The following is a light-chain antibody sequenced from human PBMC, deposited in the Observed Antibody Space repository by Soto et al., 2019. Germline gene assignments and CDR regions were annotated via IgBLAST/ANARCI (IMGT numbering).Light chain of an antibody. Sequence: EIVLTQSPATLSLSPGERATLSCRASRSVSSYLAWYQQKPGQAPRLLIYDASNRATGIPARFSGSGSGTDFTLTISSLGPEEFALYYCQQRSNWPPYTFGQGTKLEIK. V-gene: IGKV3-11*01. CDR3: QQRSNWPPYT. J-gene: IGKJ2*01. CDR2: DAS. CDR1: RSVSSY.